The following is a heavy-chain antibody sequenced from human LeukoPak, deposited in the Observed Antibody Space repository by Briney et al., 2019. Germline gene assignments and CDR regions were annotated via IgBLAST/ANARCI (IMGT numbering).Heavy chain of an antibody. CDR2: IKEDGSEK. Sequence: PGGSLRLSCAASGFTFSTFWMSWVRQAPGKGLEWVANIKEDGSEKYYVDSMKGRFTVSGDNAKNSLYLQMDSLRAEDTAVYYCARGGTFVSDYWGQGTLVTVSS. D-gene: IGHD1-1*01. J-gene: IGHJ4*02. V-gene: IGHV3-7*01. CDR3: ARGGTFVSDY. CDR1: GFTFSTFW.